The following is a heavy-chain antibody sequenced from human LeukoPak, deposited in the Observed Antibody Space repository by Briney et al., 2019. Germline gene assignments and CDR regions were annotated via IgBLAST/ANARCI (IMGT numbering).Heavy chain of an antibody. CDR3: ARTSQLLDPYYFDY. D-gene: IGHD3/OR15-3a*01. CDR1: GGSISSYY. CDR2: IYTSGST. Sequence: SETLSLTCTVSGGSISSYYWSWIRQPAGKGLEWIGRIYTSGSTNYNPSLKSRVTMSVDTSKNQFSLKLSSVTAADTAVHYCARTSQLLDPYYFDYWGQGILVTVSS. V-gene: IGHV4-4*07. J-gene: IGHJ4*02.